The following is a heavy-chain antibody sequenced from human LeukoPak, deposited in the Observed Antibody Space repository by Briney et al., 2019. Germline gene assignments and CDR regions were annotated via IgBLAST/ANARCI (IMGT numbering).Heavy chain of an antibody. CDR3: ARGPAVAPSSDFDY. V-gene: IGHV3-48*04. Sequence: GGSLRLSCAASGFTFSNYPMNWVRQAPGKGLEWVSYIGSGGSPIYYADSVRGRFSISRDNAKNSLYLQMNSLRAEDTAVYYCARGPAVAPSSDFDYWGQGTLVTVSS. J-gene: IGHJ4*02. D-gene: IGHD6-19*01. CDR2: IGSGGSPI. CDR1: GFTFSNYP.